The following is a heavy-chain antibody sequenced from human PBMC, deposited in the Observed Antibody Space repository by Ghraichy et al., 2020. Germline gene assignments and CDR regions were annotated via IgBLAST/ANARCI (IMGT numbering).Heavy chain of an antibody. CDR3: ARVKGRVAGTVRYYYYGMDV. D-gene: IGHD4-17*01. CDR1: GGSFSGYY. J-gene: IGHJ6*02. V-gene: IGHV4-34*01. Sequence: SETLSLTCAVYGGSFSGYYWSWIRQPPGKGLEWIGEINLSGSTNYNPSLKSRVTISVDTSKNQFSLKLSSVTAADTAVYYCARVKGRVAGTVRYYYYGMDVWGQGTTVTVSS. CDR2: INLSGST.